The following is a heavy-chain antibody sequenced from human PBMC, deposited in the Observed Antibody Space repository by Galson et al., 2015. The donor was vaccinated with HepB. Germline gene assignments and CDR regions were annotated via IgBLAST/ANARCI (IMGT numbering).Heavy chain of an antibody. CDR3: ARTSRIADILDF. CDR2: ISSSGRTI. V-gene: IGHV3-11*01. D-gene: IGHD6-13*01. Sequence: SLRLSCAASGFTFSDFYMSWVRQAPGKGLEWVSYISSSGRTIYYTDSVKGRFSISRDNPKNSLYLQMNSLRAEDTAVYYCARTSRIADILDFWGQGTLGTVSS. CDR1: GFTFSDFY. J-gene: IGHJ4*02.